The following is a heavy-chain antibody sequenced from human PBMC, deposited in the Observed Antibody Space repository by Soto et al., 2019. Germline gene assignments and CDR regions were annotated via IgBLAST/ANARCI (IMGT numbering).Heavy chain of an antibody. V-gene: IGHV3-11*01. CDR1: GFNFSDYY. J-gene: IGHJ4*02. CDR2: ISSSARTK. Sequence: QVQLVESGGGLVKPGGSLRLSCAASGFNFSDYYMSWIRQAPEKGLEWVSYISSSARTKYYADSVKGRFTISRDNAKNSLYLQMNSLRSEDTAIYYCASNSEHFDYWGQGTLVTVSS. CDR3: ASNSEHFDY. D-gene: IGHD6-13*01.